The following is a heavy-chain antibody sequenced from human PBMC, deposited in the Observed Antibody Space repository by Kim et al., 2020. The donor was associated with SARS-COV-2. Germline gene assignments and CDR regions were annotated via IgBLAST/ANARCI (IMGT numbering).Heavy chain of an antibody. D-gene: IGHD1-1*01. Sequence: SETLSLTCAVYGGSFSGYYWSWIRQPPGKGLEWIGEINHSGSTNYNPSLKSRVTISVDTSKNQFSLKLSSVTAADTAVYYCAREPQLEITDYWGQASLGT. CDR3: AREPQLEITDY. V-gene: IGHV4-34*01. CDR2: INHSGST. J-gene: IGHJ4*02. CDR1: GGSFSGYY.